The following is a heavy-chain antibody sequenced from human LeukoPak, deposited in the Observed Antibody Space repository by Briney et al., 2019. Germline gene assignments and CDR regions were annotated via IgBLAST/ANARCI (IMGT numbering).Heavy chain of an antibody. V-gene: IGHV4-59*01. CDR1: GGSLNNSY. Sequence: PSETLSVTCNVSGGSLNNSYWSWIRQPPGKGLEWLGSIYYAGRTNYNPSLKSRVTVSVDTSKNQFSLKLTSVTAADTAVYYCARAWGFVDYWGQGTLVTVSS. CDR2: IYYAGRT. CDR3: ARAWGFVDY. J-gene: IGHJ4*02. D-gene: IGHD7-27*01.